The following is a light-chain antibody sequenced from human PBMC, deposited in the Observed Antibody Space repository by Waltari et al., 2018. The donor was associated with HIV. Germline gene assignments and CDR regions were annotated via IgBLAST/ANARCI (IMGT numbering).Light chain of an antibody. CDR2: EVS. V-gene: IGLV2-23*02. CDR3: CSYARSGIP. CDR1: SSDVWSYNL. J-gene: IGLJ2*01. Sequence: QSALTQPASVSGSFGQSITISCTGTSSDVWSYNLVSWYHYHPGKAPKLIIYEVSKRPSGVSNRFSGSKSGNTASLTVSGLQAEDEAHYYCCSYARSGIPFGGGTKLTVL.